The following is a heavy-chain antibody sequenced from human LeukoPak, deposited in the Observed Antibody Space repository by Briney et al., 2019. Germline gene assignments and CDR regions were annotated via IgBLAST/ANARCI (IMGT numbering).Heavy chain of an antibody. J-gene: IGHJ4*02. CDR2: ISGSGGST. CDR1: GFTFSSYA. V-gene: IGHV3-23*01. Sequence: GGSLRLSCAASGFTFSSYAMSWVRQAPGKGLEWVSAISGSGGSTYYADSVKGRFTISRDNSKNTLYLQMNSLRAEDTAVYYCANVRLGTDYYDSSGYYGYWGQGTLVTVSS. D-gene: IGHD3-22*01. CDR3: ANVRLGTDYYDSSGYYGY.